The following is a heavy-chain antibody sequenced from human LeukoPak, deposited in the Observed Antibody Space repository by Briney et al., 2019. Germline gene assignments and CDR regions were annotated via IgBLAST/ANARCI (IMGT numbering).Heavy chain of an antibody. Sequence: SETLSLTCAVSGGSISSSNWWSWIRQPPGKGLEWIGYIYYSGSTNYNPSLKSRVTISVDTSKNQFSLKLSSVTAADTAVYYCARDRYGSGSYWAKIDYWGQGTLVTVSS. J-gene: IGHJ4*02. CDR1: GGSISSSNW. V-gene: IGHV4-59*12. CDR3: ARDRYGSGSYWAKIDY. D-gene: IGHD3-10*01. CDR2: IYYSGST.